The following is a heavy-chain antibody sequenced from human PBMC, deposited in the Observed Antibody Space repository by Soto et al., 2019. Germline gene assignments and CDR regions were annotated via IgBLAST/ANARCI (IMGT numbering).Heavy chain of an antibody. Sequence: EVQLVESGGGLVPPGGSVRLSCAASGFIFKMYWMHWVRQTPGKGLVWISRIYNDGSYTDYADSVKGRFNISRDNVNDTLYLQMNNLRGDEEGLYYCTRGPRPISTGTGAYWGQGTQVTVSS. CDR2: IYNDGSYT. V-gene: IGHV3-74*01. CDR3: TRGPRPISTGTGAY. D-gene: IGHD3-10*01. CDR1: GFIFKMYW. J-gene: IGHJ4*02.